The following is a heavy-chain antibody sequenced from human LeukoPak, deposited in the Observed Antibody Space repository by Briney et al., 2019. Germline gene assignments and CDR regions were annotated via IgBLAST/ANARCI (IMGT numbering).Heavy chain of an antibody. D-gene: IGHD1-26*01. CDR3: ARNGGSGTYYDGSFDY. V-gene: IGHV4-4*07. CDR2: IYTSGST. J-gene: IGHJ4*02. Sequence: SETLSLTCTVSGGTISSYYWSWIRHSAGKGLEWLGRIYTSGSTDYNPSPKSRVTMSVDTSKNQFSLKLSSVTAADTAMYYCARNGGSGTYYDGSFDYWGQGTLVTVSS. CDR1: GGTISSYY.